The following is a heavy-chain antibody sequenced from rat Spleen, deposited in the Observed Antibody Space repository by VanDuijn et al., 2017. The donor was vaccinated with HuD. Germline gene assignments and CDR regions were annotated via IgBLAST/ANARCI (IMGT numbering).Heavy chain of an antibody. V-gene: IGHV5-22*01. Sequence: EVQLVESGGGLVQPGRSLKLSCAVSGFTFSDYAMAWVRQAPKKGLEWVASISYEGSTTHYGDSVKGRFTISRDSAESTLYLQMNSLRSEDTATYYCARHGVNYGAYNWFAYWGQGTLVTVSS. CDR2: ISYEGSTT. J-gene: IGHJ3*01. CDR3: ARHGVNYGAYNWFAY. D-gene: IGHD1-11*01. CDR1: GFTFSDYA.